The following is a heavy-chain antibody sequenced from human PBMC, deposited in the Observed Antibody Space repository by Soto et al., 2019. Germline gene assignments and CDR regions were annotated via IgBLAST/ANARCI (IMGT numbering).Heavy chain of an antibody. J-gene: IGHJ3*02. CDR1: GFTFSSYG. D-gene: IGHD2-15*01. CDR3: ARDDCSGGSCYPPTGAFDI. Sequence: PGGSLRLSCAASGFTFSSYGMHWVRQAPGKGLEWVAVISYDGSNKYYADSVKGRFTISRDNSKNTLYLQMNSLRAEDTAVYYCARDDCSGGSCYPPTGAFDIWGQGTMVTVSS. V-gene: IGHV3-30*03. CDR2: ISYDGSNK.